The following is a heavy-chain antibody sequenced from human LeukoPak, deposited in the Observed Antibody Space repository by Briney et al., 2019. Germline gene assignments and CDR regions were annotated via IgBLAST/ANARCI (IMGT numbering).Heavy chain of an antibody. Sequence: GGSLRLSCVASGFTFSSFWMTWVRQAPEKGLEWVANIKHDGSDTNYVDSVKGRFGISRDNAKNSVYLQMNSLRAEDTAVYYCVRGSGTYYIYWGQGTLVTVSS. D-gene: IGHD3-10*01. V-gene: IGHV3-7*05. CDR2: IKHDGSDT. CDR1: GFTFSSFW. J-gene: IGHJ4*02. CDR3: VRGSGTYYIY.